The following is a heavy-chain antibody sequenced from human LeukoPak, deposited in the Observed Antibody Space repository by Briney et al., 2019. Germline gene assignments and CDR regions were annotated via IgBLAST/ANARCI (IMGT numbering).Heavy chain of an antibody. V-gene: IGHV4-59*01. CDR2: IYYSGST. CDR3: ARLARLTLIRGITGYHSLDV. CDR1: SDPINNFY. D-gene: IGHD3-10*01. J-gene: IGHJ6*04. Sequence: SETLSFTCTVSSDPINNFYWSWIRQPPEGGLEYIGYIYYSGSTNYNPSLKSRLTISIDTSKSQFSMKLSSVTAADTAVYYCARLARLTLIRGITGYHSLDVWGKGTKVTVSS.